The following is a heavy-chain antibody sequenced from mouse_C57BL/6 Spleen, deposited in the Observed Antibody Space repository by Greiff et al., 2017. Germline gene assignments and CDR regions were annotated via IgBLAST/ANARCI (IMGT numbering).Heavy chain of an antibody. J-gene: IGHJ4*01. Sequence: QVQLQQPGAELVRPGSSVKLSCKASGHTFTSYWMHWVKQRPIQGLEWIGNIDPSDSETHYNQKFKDKATLTVDKSSSTAYMQLSSLTSEDSAVYYCARWGKLGHYYYAMDYWGQGTSVTVSS. CDR3: ARWGKLGHYYYAMDY. V-gene: IGHV1-52*01. CDR2: IDPSDSET. D-gene: IGHD4-1*01. CDR1: GHTFTSYW.